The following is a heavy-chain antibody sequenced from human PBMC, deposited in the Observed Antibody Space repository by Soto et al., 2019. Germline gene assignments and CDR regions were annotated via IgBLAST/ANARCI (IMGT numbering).Heavy chain of an antibody. CDR1: GYTFTGYY. J-gene: IGHJ5*02. Sequence: ASVKVSCKASGYTFTGYYMHWVRQAPGQGLEWMGWINPNSGGTNYAQKFQGWVTMTRDTSTSTAYMELSSLRSEDTAVYYCARGDHSAGPYNWLAPWGQGTLVTVSS. V-gene: IGHV1-2*04. CDR3: ARGDHSAGPYNWLAP. CDR2: INPNSGGT. D-gene: IGHD6-13*01.